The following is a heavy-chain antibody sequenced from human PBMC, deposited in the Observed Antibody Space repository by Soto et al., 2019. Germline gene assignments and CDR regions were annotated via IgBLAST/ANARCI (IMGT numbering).Heavy chain of an antibody. CDR1: GGSISSYY. CDR2: IYNTGIT. V-gene: IGHV4-59*01. CDR3: ARGAATFDY. J-gene: IGHJ4*02. D-gene: IGHD2-15*01. Sequence: PSETLSLTCTVSGGSISSYYWSWIRQPPGKGLEWIGYIYNTGITNYNPSLKSRVTISIDTSKNQFSLRLSSVTAADTAVYYCARGAATFDYWGQGTLVTVS.